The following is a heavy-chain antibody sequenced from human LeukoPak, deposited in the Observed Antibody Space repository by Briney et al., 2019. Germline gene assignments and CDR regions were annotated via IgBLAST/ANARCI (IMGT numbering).Heavy chain of an antibody. CDR2: IYYSGST. Sequence: SETLSLTCTVSGGSISSYYWSWIRQPPGKGLEWIGYIYYSGSTNYNPSLKSRVTISVDTSKNQFSLKLSSVTAADTAVYYCAGSTAVAPNWFDPWGQGTLVTVSS. CDR3: AGSTAVAPNWFDP. D-gene: IGHD6-19*01. J-gene: IGHJ5*02. CDR1: GGSISSYY. V-gene: IGHV4-59*08.